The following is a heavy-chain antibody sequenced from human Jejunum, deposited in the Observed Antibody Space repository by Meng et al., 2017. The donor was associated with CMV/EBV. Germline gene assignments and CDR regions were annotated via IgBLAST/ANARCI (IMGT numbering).Heavy chain of an antibody. Sequence: SGFTFSSYNMNWVRQAPGKGLEWVSSISGNSNYIFYRDSVEGRFTISRDNAKNSLFLQMNSLRAEDSAVYYCARDMVWGDPNSFDAWGQGTLVIVSS. CDR3: ARDMVWGDPNSFDA. J-gene: IGHJ5*02. V-gene: IGHV3-21*01. CDR2: ISGNSNYI. D-gene: IGHD3-10*01. CDR1: GFTFSSYN.